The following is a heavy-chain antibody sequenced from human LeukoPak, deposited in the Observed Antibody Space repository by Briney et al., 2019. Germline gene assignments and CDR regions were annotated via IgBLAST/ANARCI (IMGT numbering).Heavy chain of an antibody. CDR2: INHSGST. CDR1: GGSFSGYY. D-gene: IGHD4-17*01. V-gene: IGHV4-34*01. Sequence: SETLSLTCAVYGGSFSGYYWSWIRQPPGKGLEWIGEINHSGSTNYNPSLKSRVSISVDTSRNQFSLKLSSVTAADTAVYYCAREGRQDYVYFDYWGQGTLVTVSS. CDR3: AREGRQDYVYFDY. J-gene: IGHJ4*02.